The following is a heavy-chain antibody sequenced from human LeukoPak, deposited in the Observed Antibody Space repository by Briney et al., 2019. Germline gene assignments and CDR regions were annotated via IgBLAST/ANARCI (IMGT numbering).Heavy chain of an antibody. J-gene: IGHJ4*02. CDR1: GGSISSYY. Sequence: SETLSLTCTVSGGSISSYYWSWIRQPPGKGLEWIGYIYYSGSTNYNPSLKSRVTISVDTSKNQFSLKRSSVTAADTAVYYCARVYSSGSDYWGQGTLVTVSS. V-gene: IGHV4-59*01. CDR2: IYYSGST. CDR3: ARVYSSGSDY. D-gene: IGHD6-19*01.